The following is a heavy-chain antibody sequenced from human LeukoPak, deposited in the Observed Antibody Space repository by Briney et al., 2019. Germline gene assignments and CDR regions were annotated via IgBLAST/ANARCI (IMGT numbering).Heavy chain of an antibody. J-gene: IGHJ4*02. D-gene: IGHD6-6*01. CDR3: ARSIAAPDY. V-gene: IGHV3-33*01. Sequence: PGGSLRLSCAASGLNFNDYDMDWVRQAPGKGPEWVAVIWDDGSNKYYAESVKGRFTIYRDISKNMLYLQMNSLRVEDTAVYYCARSIAAPDYWGQGTLVTVSS. CDR1: GLNFNDYD. CDR2: IWDDGSNK.